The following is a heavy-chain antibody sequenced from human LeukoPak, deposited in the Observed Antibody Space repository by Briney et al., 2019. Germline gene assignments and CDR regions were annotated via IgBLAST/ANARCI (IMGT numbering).Heavy chain of an antibody. CDR3: TKDRRGPAAGTWYFDS. Sequence: GGSLRLSCAASGFTFSSTTMGWVRLAPGRGLEWVSSITAIDGRTYYADPVRGRLTISRDNSKNTVYLQLNSLRAGDTAIYYCTKDRRGPAAGTWYFDSWGQGTLVTVSS. D-gene: IGHD6-13*01. V-gene: IGHV3-23*01. CDR1: GFTFSSTT. J-gene: IGHJ4*02. CDR2: ITAIDGRT.